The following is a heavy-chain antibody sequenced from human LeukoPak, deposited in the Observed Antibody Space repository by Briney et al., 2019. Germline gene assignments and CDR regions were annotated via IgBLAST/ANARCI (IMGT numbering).Heavy chain of an antibody. J-gene: IGHJ4*02. CDR2: INQDGSAK. D-gene: IGHD2-15*01. V-gene: IGHV3-7*01. CDR3: ARAREAPANVFPDH. Sequence: RGSLRLSCAASGFTFSRYWITSVRQSPGNGLELVDTINQDGSAKNYGASVKGRVTISRDNAKNSLFLQMNSLRADDTGVYYCARAREAPANVFPDHWGQGVVVTVSS. CDR1: GFTFSRYW.